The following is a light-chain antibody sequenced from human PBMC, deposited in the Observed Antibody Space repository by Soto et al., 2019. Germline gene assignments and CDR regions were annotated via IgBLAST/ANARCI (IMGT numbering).Light chain of an antibody. CDR1: QSVSNNY. Sequence: DIVLTHSPGTLSLSPRERATLSCRASQSVSNNYLAWHQQKPGQAPRLLIYGASNRATGIPDRFSGSGSGTDFTLTISRLEPEDFAVYYCQQYGSSGTFGQGTKVDIK. V-gene: IGKV3-20*01. CDR3: QQYGSSGT. J-gene: IGKJ1*01. CDR2: GAS.